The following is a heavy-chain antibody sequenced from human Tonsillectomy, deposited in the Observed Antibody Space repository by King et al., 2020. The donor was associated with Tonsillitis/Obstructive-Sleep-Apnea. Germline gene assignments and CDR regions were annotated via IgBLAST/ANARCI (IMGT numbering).Heavy chain of an antibody. J-gene: IGHJ2*01. CDR2: INHSGST. Sequence: VQLQQWGAGLLKPSETLSLTCAVYGGSFSGYYWSWIRQPPGKGLEWIGEINHSGSTNYNPSLKSRVTISVDTSKNQFSLKLSSVTAADTAVYYCARVRGAVAGRLRRHRDFDLWGRGTLVTVSS. CDR1: GGSFSGYY. CDR3: ARVRGAVAGRLRRHRDFDL. V-gene: IGHV4-34*01. D-gene: IGHD6-19*01.